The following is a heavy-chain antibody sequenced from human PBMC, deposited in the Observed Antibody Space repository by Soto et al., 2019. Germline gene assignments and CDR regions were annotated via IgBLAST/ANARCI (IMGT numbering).Heavy chain of an antibody. J-gene: IGHJ4*02. D-gene: IGHD2-15*01. V-gene: IGHV3-23*01. CDR3: AKANRHCIGNNCYYFAY. CDR1: GFTFSTYG. CDR2: ISSTDNSDRT. Sequence: EVQLLESGGGVVQPGGSLRLSCAASGFTFSTYGMNWVRQAPGKGLEWVSTISSTDNSDRTYYADSVQGRFTISRDNSKNTLYLQMNSLTAEDTAVYYCAKANRHCIGNNCYYFAYWGQGTLVTVSS.